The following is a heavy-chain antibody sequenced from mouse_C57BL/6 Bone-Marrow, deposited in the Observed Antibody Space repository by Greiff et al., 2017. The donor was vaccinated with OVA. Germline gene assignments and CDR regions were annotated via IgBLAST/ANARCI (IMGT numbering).Heavy chain of an antibody. J-gene: IGHJ3*01. D-gene: IGHD2-2*01. V-gene: IGHV1-52*01. CDR3: ARAGVWLRREAWFAY. CDR1: GYTFTSYW. CDR2: IDPSDSET. Sequence: QVQLQQSGAELVRPGSSVKLSCKASGYTFTSYWMHWVKQRPIQGLEWIGNIDPSDSETHYNQKFKDKATLTVDKSSSTSYMQLSSLTSEDSAVYYCARAGVWLRREAWFAYWGQATLVTVSA.